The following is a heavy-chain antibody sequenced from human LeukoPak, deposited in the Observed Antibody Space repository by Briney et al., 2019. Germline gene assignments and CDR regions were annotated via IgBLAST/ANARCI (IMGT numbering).Heavy chain of an antibody. V-gene: IGHV3-23*01. J-gene: IGHJ4*02. CDR3: ANSMVRGNFDY. CDR1: GFTFSSYS. Sequence: GGSLRLSCAASGFTFSSYSMSWVRQAPGKGLEWVSAISGSGGSTYYADSVKGRFTISRDNSKNTLYLQMNSLRAEDTAVYYCANSMVRGNFDYWGQGTLVTVSS. CDR2: ISGSGGST. D-gene: IGHD3-10*01.